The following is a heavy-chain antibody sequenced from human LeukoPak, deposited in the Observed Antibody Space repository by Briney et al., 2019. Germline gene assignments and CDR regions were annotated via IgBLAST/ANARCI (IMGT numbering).Heavy chain of an antibody. J-gene: IGHJ4*02. V-gene: IGHV4-38-2*02. CDR1: GYSISSGYY. Sequence: SETLSLTCTVSGYSISSGYYWGWIRQPPGKGLEWIGSIYHSGSTYYNPSLKSRVTISVDTSKNQFSLKLSSVTAADTALYYCARFSVGGEGAHYWGQGTLVTVSS. CDR2: IYHSGST. CDR3: ARFSVGGEGAHY. D-gene: IGHD2-8*02.